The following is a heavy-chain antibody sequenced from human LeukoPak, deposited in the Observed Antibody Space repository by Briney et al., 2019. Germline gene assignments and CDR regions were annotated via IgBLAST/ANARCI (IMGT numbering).Heavy chain of an antibody. J-gene: IGHJ4*02. V-gene: IGHV3-30*04. D-gene: IGHD3-16*02. CDR2: ISYDGSNK. Sequence: GGSLRLSCAASGFTFSSYAMHWVRQGPGKGLEWVAVISYDGSNKYYTDSVKGRFTISRDNSKNTLYLQMNSLRAEDTAVYYCAREGPSYDYVWGSYLDYWGQGILVTVSS. CDR3: AREGPSYDYVWGSYLDY. CDR1: GFTFSSYA.